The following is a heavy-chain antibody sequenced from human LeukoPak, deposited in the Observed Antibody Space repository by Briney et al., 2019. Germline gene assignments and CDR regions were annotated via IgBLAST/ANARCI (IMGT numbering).Heavy chain of an antibody. V-gene: IGHV3-21*01. CDR1: GFTFSSYS. CDR2: ISSSSSYI. CDR3: ARDNSGGNYDILTGLALDY. D-gene: IGHD3-9*01. J-gene: IGHJ4*02. Sequence: GGSLRLSCAASGFTFSSYSMNWVRQAPGKGLEWVSSISSSSSYIYYADSVKGRFTISRDNAKNSLYLQMNSLRAEDTAVYYCARDNSGGNYDILTGLALDYWGQGTLVTVSS.